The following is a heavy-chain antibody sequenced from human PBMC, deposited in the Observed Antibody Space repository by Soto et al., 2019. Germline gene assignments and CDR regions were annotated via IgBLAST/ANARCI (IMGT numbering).Heavy chain of an antibody. CDR2: NSPSGGTI. Sequence: QVQLVESGGGLVKPGGSLRLSCAASGFTFSDYYMSWIRQAPGKGLEWVSYNSPSGGTIYYADSVKGRFTLSRDNAKNSLYLQMNSLRAEDTAVYHCVRVGYAYGNDPWGQGTLVAVSS. CDR3: VRVGYAYGNDP. V-gene: IGHV3-11*01. D-gene: IGHD3-10*01. CDR1: GFTFSDYY. J-gene: IGHJ5*02.